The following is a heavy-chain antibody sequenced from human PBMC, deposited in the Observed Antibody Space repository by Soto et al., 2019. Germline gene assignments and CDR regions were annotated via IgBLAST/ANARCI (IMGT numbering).Heavy chain of an antibody. V-gene: IGHV4-59*08. D-gene: IGHD6-6*01. CDR3: ARQGSSVGYYYHYYMDV. CDR1: GGSISSYY. J-gene: IGHJ6*03. CDR2: IYYSGST. Sequence: QVQLQESGPGLVKPSETLSLTCTVSGGSISSYYWSWIRQPPGKGLEWIGYIYYSGSTNYNPSLKSRLSISVDTSKNQFSLKLTSVTAADTAVYYCARQGSSVGYYYHYYMDVWGKGTTVTVSS.